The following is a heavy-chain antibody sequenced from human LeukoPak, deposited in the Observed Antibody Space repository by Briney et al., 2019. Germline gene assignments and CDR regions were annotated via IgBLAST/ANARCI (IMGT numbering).Heavy chain of an antibody. Sequence: GGSLRLSCAASGFTFSSYSMNWVRQAPGKGLEWVSSISSSSSYIYYADSVKGRFTISRDNAKNSLYLQMNSLRAEDTAVYYCARGIAAAGTWFDPWGQGTLVTVST. D-gene: IGHD6-13*01. CDR1: GFTFSSYS. J-gene: IGHJ5*02. V-gene: IGHV3-21*01. CDR3: ARGIAAAGTWFDP. CDR2: ISSSSSYI.